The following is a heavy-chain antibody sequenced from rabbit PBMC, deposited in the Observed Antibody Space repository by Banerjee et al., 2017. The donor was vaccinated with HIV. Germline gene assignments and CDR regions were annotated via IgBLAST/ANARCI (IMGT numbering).Heavy chain of an antibody. CDR2: IYAGSSGST. CDR1: GFSFSSSSY. CDR3: ARGDAGYAGYGYGYGMDL. V-gene: IGHV1S40*01. J-gene: IGHJ6*01. D-gene: IGHD6-1*01. Sequence: QSLEESGGDLVKPGASLTLTCTASGFSFSSSSYMCWVRQAPGKGLEWIACIYAGSSGSTYYASWAKGRFTISKTSSTTVTLQMTSLTAADTATYFCARGDAGYAGYGYGYGMDLWGPGTLVTVS.